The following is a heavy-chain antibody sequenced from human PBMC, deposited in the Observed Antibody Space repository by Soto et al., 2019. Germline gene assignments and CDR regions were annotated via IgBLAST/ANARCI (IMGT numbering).Heavy chain of an antibody. V-gene: IGHV3-23*01. CDR2: ISGSGGST. Sequence: VQLLESGGGLVQPGGSLRLSCAASGFTFSSYAMSWVRQAPGKGLEWVSAISGSGGSTYYADSVKGRFTISRDNSKNTLYLQMNSLRAEDTAVYYCAKDQVVVPAGTPFNWFDPWGQGTLVTVSS. CDR1: GFTFSSYA. D-gene: IGHD2-2*01. J-gene: IGHJ5*02. CDR3: AKDQVVVPAGTPFNWFDP.